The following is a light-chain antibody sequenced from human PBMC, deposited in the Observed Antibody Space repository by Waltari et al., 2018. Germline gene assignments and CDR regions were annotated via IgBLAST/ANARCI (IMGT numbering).Light chain of an antibody. CDR3: QVWDDSNNSGV. CDR2: YDS. V-gene: IGLV3-21*04. Sequence: SYVLTQTPSVSLAPGQTAIITCGGDNIESKSDHWYQLQPGQAPVLVMFYDSDRPPGIPDRFSGSNSGNTATLTISRVEDDDEADYFCQVWDDSNNSGVFGGGTKLTVL. J-gene: IGLJ2*01. CDR1: NIESKS.